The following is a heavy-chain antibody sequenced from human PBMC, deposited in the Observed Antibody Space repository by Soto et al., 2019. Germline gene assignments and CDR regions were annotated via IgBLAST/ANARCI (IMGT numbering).Heavy chain of an antibody. CDR3: ARARSSGFYYYYYGMDV. V-gene: IGHV1-18*01. CDR1: GYTFTSYG. Sequence: QVQLVQSGAEVKKPGASVKVSCKASGYTFTSYGITWVRQAPGQGLEGMGWISAYNGNTNYAQKLQGRVTMTTDTSTSTAYMELRSLRSDDTAVYYCARARSSGFYYYYYGMDVWGQGTTVTVSS. D-gene: IGHD3-10*01. CDR2: ISAYNGNT. J-gene: IGHJ6*02.